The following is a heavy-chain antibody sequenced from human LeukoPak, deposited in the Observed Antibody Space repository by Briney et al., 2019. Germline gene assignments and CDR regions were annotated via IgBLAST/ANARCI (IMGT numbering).Heavy chain of an antibody. CDR3: ARQDSKVGAYTGPYYFDY. V-gene: IGHV4-39*07. Sequence: SETLSLTCTVSGGSISSSSYYWGSIRQPPGKGLEWIVRIYTSGTTHDNPSLKSRVTMSVDTSKNQVSLKVSSVTAADTAVYYCARQDSKVGAYTGPYYFDYWGQGTLVTVSS. J-gene: IGHJ4*02. CDR1: GGSISSSSYY. CDR2: IYTSGTT. D-gene: IGHD1-26*01.